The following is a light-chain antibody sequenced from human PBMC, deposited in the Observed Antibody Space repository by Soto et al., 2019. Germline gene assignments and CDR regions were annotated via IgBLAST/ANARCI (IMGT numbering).Light chain of an antibody. CDR3: QTWGTGMGV. CDR2: LNSDGSH. V-gene: IGLV4-69*02. J-gene: IGLJ2*01. CDR1: SGHSSYA. Sequence: QLVLTQSHSASASLGASVKLTCTLSSGHSSYAIAWHQQQPEKGPRYLMNLNSDGSHSKGDGIPDRFSGSSSGAERYLTISSLQSEDEADYYCQTWGTGMGVFGGGTKVTVL.